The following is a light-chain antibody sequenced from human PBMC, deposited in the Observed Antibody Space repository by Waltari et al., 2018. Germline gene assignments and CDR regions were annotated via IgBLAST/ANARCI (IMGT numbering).Light chain of an antibody. V-gene: IGLV2-23*01. CDR3: CSFAGSSPHVV. J-gene: IGLJ2*01. CDR2: VST. CDR1: SVDVGAYNL. Sequence: QSALTQPASVSGSPGQSITISCTVTSVDVGAYNLVSWYQLHPGKAPKLISYVSTKRPSGVSSRFSGSKSGNTASLTISGLQAEDEADYYCCSFAGSSPHVVFGGGTKLTVL.